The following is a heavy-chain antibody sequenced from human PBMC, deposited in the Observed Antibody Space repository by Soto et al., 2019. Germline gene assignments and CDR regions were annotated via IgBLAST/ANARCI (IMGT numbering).Heavy chain of an antibody. J-gene: IGHJ4*02. CDR2: ISDGGDLI. CDR1: GFPFSNHA. D-gene: IGHD2-15*01. CDR3: AKRQGTGLAAKNFDF. V-gene: IGHV3-23*01. Sequence: GGSLRLSCAASGFPFSNHAMSWVRQAPGKGLEWVSGISDGGDLIYYADSVKGRFSMSRDNSENMLYLQMTNLRAEDTAIYFCAKRQGTGLAAKNFDFWGQGTLGTVS.